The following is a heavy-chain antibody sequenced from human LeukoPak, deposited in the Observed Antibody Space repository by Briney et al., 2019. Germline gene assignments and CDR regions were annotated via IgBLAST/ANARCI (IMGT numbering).Heavy chain of an antibody. V-gene: IGHV1-69*13. D-gene: IGHD6-19*01. CDR1: GYTFTGYY. CDR3: ARVGIAVAGGAYYYYMDV. Sequence: SVKVSCKASGYTFTGYYMHWVRQAPGQGLEWMGGIIPIFGTANYAQKFQGRVTITADESTSTAYMELSSLRSEDTAVYYCARVGIAVAGGAYYYYMDVWGKGTTVTVSS. CDR2: IIPIFGTA. J-gene: IGHJ6*03.